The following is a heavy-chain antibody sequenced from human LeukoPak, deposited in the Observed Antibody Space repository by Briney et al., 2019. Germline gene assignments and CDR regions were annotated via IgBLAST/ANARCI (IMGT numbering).Heavy chain of an antibody. J-gene: IGHJ4*02. D-gene: IGHD3-10*01. CDR2: INPNSGGT. V-gene: IGHV1-2*02. CDR1: GYTFTGYY. Sequence: GASVKVSCKASGYTFTGYYMHWVRQAPGQGLEWIGWINPNSGGTNYAQKFQGRVTMTRDTSISTAYMELSRLRSDDTAVYYCARVRAFYGSGSFEDYWGQGTLVTVFS. CDR3: ARVRAFYGSGSFEDY.